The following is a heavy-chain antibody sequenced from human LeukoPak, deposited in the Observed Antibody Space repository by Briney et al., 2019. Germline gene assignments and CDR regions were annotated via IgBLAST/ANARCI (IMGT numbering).Heavy chain of an antibody. D-gene: IGHD4-23*01. CDR2: ISWNSGSI. CDR3: ATMTTVANQRDY. V-gene: IGHV3-9*01. J-gene: IGHJ4*02. CDR1: GFTFDDYA. Sequence: GGSLRLSCAASGFTFDDYAMHWVRQAPGKGLEWVSGISWNSGSIGYADSVKGRFTISRDNAKNSLYLQMNSLRAEDTALYYCATMTTVANQRDYWGQGTLVTVSS.